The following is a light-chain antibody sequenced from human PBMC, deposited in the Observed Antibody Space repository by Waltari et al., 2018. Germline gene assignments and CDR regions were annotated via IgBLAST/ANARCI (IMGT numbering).Light chain of an antibody. J-gene: IGKJ1*01. Sequence: DIQMTQSPSSLSASVGARVTITCRASQTISSYLNWYQQKPGKAPKLLIYAASSLQSGVPSRFSGSGSGPDFTLTISSLQPEDFATYYCQQSYSSPWTFGQGTKVEV. V-gene: IGKV1-39*01. CDR2: AAS. CDR1: QTISSY. CDR3: QQSYSSPWT.